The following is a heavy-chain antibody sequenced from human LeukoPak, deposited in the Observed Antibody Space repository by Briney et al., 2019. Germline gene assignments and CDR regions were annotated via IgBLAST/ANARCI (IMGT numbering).Heavy chain of an antibody. Sequence: ASVKVSCKASGYTFTSYGISWVRQAPGQGLEWMGWISAYNGNTNYAQKLQGRVTMTTDTSTSTAYVELRSLRSDDTAVYYCARDFIDYGDYEPFDYWGQGTLVTVSS. CDR1: GYTFTSYG. CDR3: ARDFIDYGDYEPFDY. J-gene: IGHJ4*02. D-gene: IGHD4-17*01. CDR2: ISAYNGNT. V-gene: IGHV1-18*01.